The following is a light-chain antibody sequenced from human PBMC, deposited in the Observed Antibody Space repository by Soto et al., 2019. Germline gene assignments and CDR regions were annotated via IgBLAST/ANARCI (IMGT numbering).Light chain of an antibody. CDR3: QQYFNTPYT. V-gene: IGKV4-1*01. CDR2: WAS. J-gene: IGKJ2*01. CDR1: QSVLYSSNNKNY. Sequence: DIVMTQSPDSLTVSLGERATINCKSSQSVLYSSNNKNYLAWYQQKPGQPPKLLIYWASTRESGVPDRFSGSGSGTDFTLTISSLQAEDVALCYCQQYFNTPYTFGQGTKLEIK.